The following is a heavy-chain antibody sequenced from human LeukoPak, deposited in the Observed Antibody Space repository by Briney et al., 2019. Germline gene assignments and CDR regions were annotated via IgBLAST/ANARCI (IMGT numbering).Heavy chain of an antibody. J-gene: IGHJ5*02. V-gene: IGHV4-61*02. D-gene: IGHD6-13*01. CDR1: GGSISSGSYY. Sequence: SQTLSLTCTVSGGSISSGSYYWSWLRQPAGTGLEWIGRIYTSGSTNYNPSLKSRVTISVDTSKNQFSLKLSSVTAADTAVYYCARDEKVPGIAAAGIFWWFDPWGQGTLVTVSS. CDR2: IYTSGST. CDR3: ARDEKVPGIAAAGIFWWFDP.